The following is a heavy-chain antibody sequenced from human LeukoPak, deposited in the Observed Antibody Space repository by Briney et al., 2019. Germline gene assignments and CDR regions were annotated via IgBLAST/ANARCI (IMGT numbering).Heavy chain of an antibody. J-gene: IGHJ4*02. V-gene: IGHV1-69*13. CDR2: IIPIFGTA. D-gene: IGHD3-9*01. Sequence: GASVKVSCKASGGTFSSYAVSCVGQAPGQGLEWMGGIIPIFGTANYAQKFQGRVTITADESTSTAYLELSSLRSEDTAVYYCARDRPGERYLDWQDPNYFDYWGQGTLITVSS. CDR3: ARDRPGERYLDWQDPNYFDY. CDR1: GGTFSSYA.